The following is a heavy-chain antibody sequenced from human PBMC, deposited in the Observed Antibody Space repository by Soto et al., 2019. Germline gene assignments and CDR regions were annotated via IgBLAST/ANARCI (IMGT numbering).Heavy chain of an antibody. Sequence: EVQLLESGGGLVQPGGSLRLSCAASGFTFNNYAMTWVRQAPGKGLEWVSAISGGGDTTSYADSVKGRFTVSRDGSKNTLYLQMSSLRAEDTALYYCATGRGGSGSLTHRVDFWGQGTLVTVSS. CDR3: ATGRGGSGSLTHRVDF. V-gene: IGHV3-23*01. D-gene: IGHD3-10*01. J-gene: IGHJ4*02. CDR2: ISGGGDTT. CDR1: GFTFNNYA.